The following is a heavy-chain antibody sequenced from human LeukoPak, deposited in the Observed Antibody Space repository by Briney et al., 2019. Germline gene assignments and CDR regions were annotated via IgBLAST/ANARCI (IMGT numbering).Heavy chain of an antibody. CDR1: GGSISSSSYY. D-gene: IGHD2-8*02. Sequence: SETLSLTCTVSGGSISSSSYYWGWIRQPXGKGLEWIGSIYYSGSTYYNPSLKSRVTISVDTSKNQFSLKLSSVTAADTAVYYCARRPLYEYGWYFDYWGQGTLVTVSS. CDR2: IYYSGST. V-gene: IGHV4-39*01. J-gene: IGHJ4*02. CDR3: ARRPLYEYGWYFDY.